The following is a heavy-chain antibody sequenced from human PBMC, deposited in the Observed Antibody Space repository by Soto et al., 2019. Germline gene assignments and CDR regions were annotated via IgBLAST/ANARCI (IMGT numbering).Heavy chain of an antibody. Sequence: QVQLVESGGGVVQPGRSLRLSCAASGFTFSSYAMHWVRQAPGKGLEWVAVISYDGSNKYYADSVKGRFTISRDNSKNSLYLQMNSLRAEDTAVYYCARAFMITFVGASLSLSGGMDVWGQGTTVTVSS. D-gene: IGHD3-16*01. CDR2: ISYDGSNK. CDR1: GFTFSSYA. CDR3: ARAFMITFVGASLSLSGGMDV. J-gene: IGHJ6*02. V-gene: IGHV3-30*14.